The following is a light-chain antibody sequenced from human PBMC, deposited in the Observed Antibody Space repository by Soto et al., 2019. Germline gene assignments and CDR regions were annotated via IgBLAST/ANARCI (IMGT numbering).Light chain of an antibody. Sequence: QSALTQPASVSGSPGQSITISCTGTSSDVGGYKYVSWYQQHPGKAPKLLIYDVSNRPSGVSNRFSGSKSGNTASLTISGLQAEDEADYYRNSYTTSSTLDVVFGGGTKLTVL. J-gene: IGLJ2*01. V-gene: IGLV2-14*01. CDR3: NSYTTSSTLDVV. CDR2: DVS. CDR1: SSDVGGYKY.